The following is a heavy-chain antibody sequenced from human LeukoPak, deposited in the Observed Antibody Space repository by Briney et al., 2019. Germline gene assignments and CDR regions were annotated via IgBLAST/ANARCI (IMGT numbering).Heavy chain of an antibody. CDR2: ISYDGSNK. CDR1: GFTFSSYA. Sequence: GGSLRLSCAASGFTFSSYAMHWVRQAPGKWLEWVAVISYDGSNKYYADSVKGRFTISRDNSKNTLYLQMNSLRAEDTAVYYCTHEDSSGYPTLDYWGQGTLVTVSS. V-gene: IGHV3-30-3*01. CDR3: THEDSSGYPTLDY. J-gene: IGHJ4*02. D-gene: IGHD3-22*01.